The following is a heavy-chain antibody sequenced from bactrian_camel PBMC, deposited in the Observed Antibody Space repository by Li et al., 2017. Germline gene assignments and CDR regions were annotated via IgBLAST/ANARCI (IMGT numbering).Heavy chain of an antibody. Sequence: HVQLVESGGGSVQAEGSLRLSCAASGYFSKRCMAWFRQAPGKEREGVAAIVTGGGNTYYAGSVKGRFTISQDNAKNTVYLQMDSLKPEDTAMYYCAAGLLDPDYDGPLGEGEYIHWGQGTQVTVS. CDR1: GYFSKRC. CDR3: AAGLLDPDYDGPLGEGEYIH. V-gene: IGHV3S1*01. D-gene: IGHD4*01. J-gene: IGHJ4*01. CDR2: IVTGGGNT.